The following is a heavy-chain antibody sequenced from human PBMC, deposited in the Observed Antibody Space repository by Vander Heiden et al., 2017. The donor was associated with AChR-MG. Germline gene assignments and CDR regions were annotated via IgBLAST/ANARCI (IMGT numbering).Heavy chain of an antibody. CDR1: GYTLTGPY. V-gene: IGHV1-2*02. D-gene: IGHD3-16*02. CDR2: INPNSGGT. J-gene: IGHJ4*02. CDR3: ARGPMITFGGVIAPPGY. Sequence: QVQLVQSGAEVKKPGASGKVSCKASGYTLTGPYMHWGRQAPGQGLEWMGWINPNSGGTNYAQKFQGRVTMTRDTSISTAYMELSRLRSDDTAVYYCARGPMITFGGVIAPPGYWGQGTLVTVSS.